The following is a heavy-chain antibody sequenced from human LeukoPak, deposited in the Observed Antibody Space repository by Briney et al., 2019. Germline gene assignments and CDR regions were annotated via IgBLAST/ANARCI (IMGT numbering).Heavy chain of an antibody. D-gene: IGHD2-2*01. J-gene: IGHJ5*02. CDR2: IYHSGST. Sequence: SQTLSLTCAVSGGPISSGGYSWSWIRQPPGKGLEWIGYIYHSGSTYYNPSLKSRVTISVDRSKNQFSLKLSSVTAADTAVYYCARGGYCSSTSCYWVGWFDPWGQGTLVTVSS. V-gene: IGHV4-30-2*01. CDR1: GGPISSGGYS. CDR3: ARGGYCSSTSCYWVGWFDP.